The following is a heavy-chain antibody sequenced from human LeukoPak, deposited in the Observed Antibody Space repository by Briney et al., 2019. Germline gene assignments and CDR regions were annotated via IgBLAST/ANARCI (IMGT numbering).Heavy chain of an antibody. Sequence: SETLSLTCAVYGGSFSGYYWSWIRQPPGKGLEWIGEINHSGSTNYNPALKTRVTISVDTSKKQFCLKLSSVSAADTAVYYCARHRSGNYGLKYYFDYWGQGTLVTVSS. CDR1: GGSFSGYY. CDR2: INHSGST. V-gene: IGHV4-34*01. CDR3: ARHRSGNYGLKYYFDY. D-gene: IGHD1-26*01. J-gene: IGHJ4*02.